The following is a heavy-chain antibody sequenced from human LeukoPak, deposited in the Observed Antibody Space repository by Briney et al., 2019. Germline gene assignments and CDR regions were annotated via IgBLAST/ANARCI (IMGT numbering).Heavy chain of an antibody. CDR2: IGSRSRTI. J-gene: IGHJ4*02. CDR3: ARLAQPGIAAAGTYY. CDR1: GFTFSTYS. Sequence: GSLRLSCAASGFTFSTYSMNWVRLAPGKGLEWVSYIGSRSRTIYYADSVKGRCTISRDNAKNSLYLQMNSLRAEDTAAYYCARLAQPGIAAAGTYYWGQGTLVTVSS. D-gene: IGHD6-13*01. V-gene: IGHV3-48*04.